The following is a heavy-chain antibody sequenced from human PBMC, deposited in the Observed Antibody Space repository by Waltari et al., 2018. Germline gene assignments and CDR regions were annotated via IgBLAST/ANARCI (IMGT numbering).Heavy chain of an antibody. D-gene: IGHD1-26*01. J-gene: IGHJ3*02. Sequence: QVQLQESGPGLVKPSETLSLTCTVSGGSISGYYWSWIRQPPGKGLEWIGYIYYSGSTNYNPSLKSRVTISVDTSKNQFSLKLSSVTAADTAVYYCARVEWELRGGNAFDIWGQGTMVTVSS. CDR3: ARVEWELRGGNAFDI. CDR1: GGSISGYY. V-gene: IGHV4-59*01. CDR2: IYYSGST.